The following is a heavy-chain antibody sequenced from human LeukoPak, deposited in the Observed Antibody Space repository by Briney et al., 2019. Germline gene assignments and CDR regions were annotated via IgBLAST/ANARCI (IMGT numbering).Heavy chain of an antibody. CDR2: IRYDGSNK. V-gene: IGHV3-30*02. J-gene: IGHJ4*02. D-gene: IGHD3-22*01. CDR3: AKDIDYYDSSCPFDY. CDR1: GFTLSSYG. Sequence: GGSLRLSCAASGFTLSSYGMHWVRQAPGKGLEWVAFIRYDGSNKYYADSVKGRFTISRDNSKNTLYLQMNSLRAEDTAVYYCAKDIDYYDSSCPFDYWGQGTLVTVSS.